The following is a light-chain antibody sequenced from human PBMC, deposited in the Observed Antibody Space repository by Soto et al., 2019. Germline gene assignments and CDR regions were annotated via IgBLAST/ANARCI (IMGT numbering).Light chain of an antibody. J-gene: IGKJ5*01. CDR2: DAS. V-gene: IGKV3D-15*01. CDR3: QQYNNWPPIT. CDR1: QSVSSR. Sequence: ERVMTQSPATLSVSPGERVALSCRGSQSVSSRLAWYQQKPGQAPRLLIYDASTRATGIPARFSGSGSGTEFILTISSLQSEDFGVYYCQQYNNWPPITFGQGTRLEIK.